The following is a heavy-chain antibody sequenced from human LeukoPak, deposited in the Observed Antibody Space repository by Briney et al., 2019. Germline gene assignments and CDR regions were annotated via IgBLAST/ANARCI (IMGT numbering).Heavy chain of an antibody. CDR2: VFSSGTT. CDR1: GDSISGYY. CDR3: ARSGRGAAGTRYISDF. J-gene: IGHJ4*02. D-gene: IGHD6-13*01. Sequence: NPSETLSLTCTVSGDSISGYYWSWIRQPPGRGLEWIGYVFSSGTTNYNPSLKGRVTLLIDTSKNQFSLELSSVTAADTAVYYCARSGRGAAGTRYISDFWGQGTLVTVSS. V-gene: IGHV4-59*01.